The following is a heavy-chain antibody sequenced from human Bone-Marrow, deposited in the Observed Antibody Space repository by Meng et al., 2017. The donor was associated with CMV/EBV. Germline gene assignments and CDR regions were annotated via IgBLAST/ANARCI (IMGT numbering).Heavy chain of an antibody. J-gene: IGHJ3*02. CDR1: GGSVSSGLYY. D-gene: IGHD1/OR15-1a*01. V-gene: IGHV4-61*01. Sequence: SETPLTCTVSGGSVSSGLYYWTWLRQPPGKGLEWIGYISYIGSTNYNPSLKSRVTISVDTSKNQFSLKLSSVTAADTAVYYCARDILEHNAFDMWGQGTMVTVSS. CDR3: ARDILEHNAFDM. CDR2: ISYIGST.